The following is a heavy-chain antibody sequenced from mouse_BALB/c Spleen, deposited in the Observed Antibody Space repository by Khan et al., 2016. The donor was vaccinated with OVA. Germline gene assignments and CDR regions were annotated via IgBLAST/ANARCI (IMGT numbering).Heavy chain of an antibody. Sequence: EVELVESGPELVRPGASVKTSCKASGYSFTGYFMNWVMQSHGKSLEWIGRINPHIGETFYNQRFKDKATLTVDESSSTAHMELRSLASEDSAVYYCTRIYRSDFDYWGQGTTLTVSS. D-gene: IGHD1-1*01. J-gene: IGHJ2*01. CDR1: GYSFTGYF. CDR2: INPHIGET. V-gene: IGHV1-20*02. CDR3: TRIYRSDFDY.